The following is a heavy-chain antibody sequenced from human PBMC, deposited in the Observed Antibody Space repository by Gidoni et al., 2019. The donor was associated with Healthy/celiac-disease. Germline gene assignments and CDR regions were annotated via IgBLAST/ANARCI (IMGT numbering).Heavy chain of an antibody. D-gene: IGHD3-16*01. CDR1: GFPFSSYS. CDR3: ARGSWGGHMDV. CDR2: ISSSSSYI. V-gene: IGHV3-21*01. J-gene: IGHJ6*03. Sequence: EVQLVESGGGLVKPGGSLRPSCAASGFPFSSYSMNWVRQAPGKGREWVSSISSSSSYIYYADSVKGRFTISRDNAKNSLYLQMNSLRAEDTAVYYCARGSWGGHMDVWGKGTTVTVSS.